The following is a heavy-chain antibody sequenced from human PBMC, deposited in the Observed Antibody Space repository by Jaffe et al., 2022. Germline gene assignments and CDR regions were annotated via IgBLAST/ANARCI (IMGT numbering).Heavy chain of an antibody. CDR2: ISGSGGST. V-gene: IGHV3-23*01. CDR3: AKVPEEQLVEEGAFDI. D-gene: IGHD6-6*01. Sequence: EVQLLESGGGLVQPGGSLRLSCAASGFTFSSYAMSWVRQAPGKGLEWVSAISGSGGSTYYADSVKGRFTISRDNSKNTLYLQMNSLRAEDTAVYYCAKVPEEQLVEEGAFDIWGQGTMVTVSS. J-gene: IGHJ3*02. CDR1: GFTFSSYA.